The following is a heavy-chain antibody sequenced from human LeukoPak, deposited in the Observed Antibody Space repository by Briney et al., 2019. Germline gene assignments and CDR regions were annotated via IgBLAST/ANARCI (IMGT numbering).Heavy chain of an antibody. CDR1: GDSVSSYY. D-gene: IGHD5/OR15-5a*01. V-gene: IGHV4-59*02. J-gene: IGHJ5*02. CDR2: IYYSGST. CDR3: AGSVRNWFDP. Sequence: SETLSLTCTVFGDSVSSYYWSWIRRPPGKGLEWIGYIYYSGSTNYNPSLKSRVTISIDTSKNQFSLSLPSVTAADTAVYYCAGSVRNWFDPWGQGTLVTVFS.